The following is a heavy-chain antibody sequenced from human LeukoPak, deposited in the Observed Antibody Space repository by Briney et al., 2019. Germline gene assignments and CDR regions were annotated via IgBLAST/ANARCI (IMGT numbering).Heavy chain of an antibody. CDR1: GFTFSHYW. CDR3: ARDRALYDRSGYYYTEDDY. CDR2: IKQDGSEK. J-gene: IGHJ4*02. Sequence: GGSLRLSCAASGFTFSHYWMSWVRQAPGKGLEWVAHIKQDGSEKYYVDSVKGRSTISRDNAENSLYLQMNSLRAEDTAVYYCARDRALYDRSGYYYTEDDYWGQGTLVTVSS. V-gene: IGHV3-7*01. D-gene: IGHD3-22*01.